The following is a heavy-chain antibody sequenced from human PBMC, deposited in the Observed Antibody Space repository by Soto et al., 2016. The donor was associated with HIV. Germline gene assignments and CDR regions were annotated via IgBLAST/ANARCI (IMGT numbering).Heavy chain of an antibody. CDR3: ARGPILDY. Sequence: QVQLQQWGAGLLKPSETLSPTCAVYGASFSGYYWSWIRQPPGKGLEWIGEINHSGSTNYNPSLKSRVIISVDTSKNQFSLKLSSVTAADTAVYYCARGPILDYWGQGNPGHRLL. CDR1: GASFSGYY. CDR2: INHSGST. V-gene: IGHV4-34*01. J-gene: IGHJ4*02.